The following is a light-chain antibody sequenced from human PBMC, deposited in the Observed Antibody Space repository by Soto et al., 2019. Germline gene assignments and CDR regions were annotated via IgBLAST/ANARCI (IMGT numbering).Light chain of an antibody. J-gene: IGLJ1*01. CDR3: SSYRTSNTRQIV. V-gene: IGLV2-14*03. CDR1: SNDVVSYNY. Sequence: QSGLAQPASGSGCPGQSITIPCTGTSNDVVSYNYVSWYQHHPGKAPKLMIYDVSNRPSGVSNRFSGSKSGNTASLSISGLQPEDEADYYCSSYRTSNTRQIVCGTGTKVTVL. CDR2: DVS.